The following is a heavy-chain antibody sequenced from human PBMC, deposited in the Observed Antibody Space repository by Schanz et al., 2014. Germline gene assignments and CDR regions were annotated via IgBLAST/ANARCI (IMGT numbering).Heavy chain of an antibody. Sequence: VQLLESGGGLVRPGGSLRLSCAASGFTFSSYAMHWVRQAPGKGLEWVAVISYDGRNKYYADSVKGRFTISRDNSKNTLYLQMNSLRAEDTAVYYCAKARRKSNCSGGRCFHYSYYGMDVWGQGTTVTVSS. CDR1: GFTFSSYA. J-gene: IGHJ6*02. V-gene: IGHV3-30-3*01. D-gene: IGHD2-15*01. CDR2: ISYDGRNK. CDR3: AKARRKSNCSGGRCFHYSYYGMDV.